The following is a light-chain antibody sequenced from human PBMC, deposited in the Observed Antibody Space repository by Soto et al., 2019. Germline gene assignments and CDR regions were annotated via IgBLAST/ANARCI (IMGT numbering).Light chain of an antibody. V-gene: IGKV1-9*01. Sequence: IQLTQSPSSLSASVGDRVTITCRASQGISSYLAWYQQKPGKAPKLLIYAASTLQSGVPSRFSGSGSGTDFTLTISSLQLEDFATYYCQQLNSYPDTFGQGTKLEIK. CDR2: AAS. CDR1: QGISSY. J-gene: IGKJ2*01. CDR3: QQLNSYPDT.